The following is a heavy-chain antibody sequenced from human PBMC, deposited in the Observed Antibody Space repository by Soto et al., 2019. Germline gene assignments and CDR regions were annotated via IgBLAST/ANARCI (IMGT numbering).Heavy chain of an antibody. CDR2: IYYSGST. J-gene: IGHJ6*03. V-gene: IGHV4-59*08. CDR1: GGSISSYY. D-gene: IGHD3-9*01. Sequence: SETPSLPCTVSGGSISSYYWSWIRQPPGKGLEWFGYIYYSGSTNYNPSLKSRVTISVDTSKNQFSLKLSSVTAADTAVYYCARLENYDILTGYGGYYYYMDVWGKGTTVTVSS. CDR3: ARLENYDILTGYGGYYYYMDV.